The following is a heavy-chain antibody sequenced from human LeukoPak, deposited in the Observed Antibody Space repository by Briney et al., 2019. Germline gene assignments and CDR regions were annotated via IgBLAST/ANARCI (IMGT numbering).Heavy chain of an antibody. V-gene: IGHV4-39*07. CDR2: IYYSGST. CDR3: ARVYYYDSSGYWGFFDY. D-gene: IGHD3-22*01. J-gene: IGHJ4*02. CDR1: GGSISSSSYY. Sequence: KPSETLSLTCTVSGGSISSSSYYWGWIRQPPGKGLEWIGSIYYSGSTYYNPSLKSRVTISVDTSKNQFSLKLSSVTAADTAVYYCARVYYYDSSGYWGFFDYWGQGTLVTVSS.